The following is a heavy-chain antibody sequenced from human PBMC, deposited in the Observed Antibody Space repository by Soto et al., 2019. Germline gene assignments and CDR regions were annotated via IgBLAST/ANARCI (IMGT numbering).Heavy chain of an antibody. V-gene: IGHV1-69*01. J-gene: IGHJ4*02. CDR1: GGGNLRDYR. CDR2: IIPQLGSA. Sequence: QVQLVQSGAEVKKPGSSVQVSCKASGGGNLRDYRTTWVRQAPGQGLEWMGGIIPQLGSANYAQNFQGRVTITADESTSTVYRELRSLRSEDTAVYYCARGGGGYNFGAGYWGQGTPVTVSS. CDR3: ARGGGGYNFGAGY. D-gene: IGHD5-12*01.